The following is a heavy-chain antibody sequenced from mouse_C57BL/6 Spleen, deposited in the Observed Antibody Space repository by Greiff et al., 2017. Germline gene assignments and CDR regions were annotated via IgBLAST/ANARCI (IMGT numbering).Heavy chain of an antibody. CDR1: GYTFTSYG. CDR2: IYPRSGNT. CDR3: ARGIITVAGYFDV. V-gene: IGHV1-81*01. D-gene: IGHD1-1*01. Sequence: QVQLQQSGAELARPGASVKLSCKASGYTFTSYGISWVKQRTGQGLEWIGEIYPRSGNTYYNEKFKGKATLTAEKSSSTAYMELRSLTSEDSAVYFCARGIITVAGYFDVWGTGTTVTVSS. J-gene: IGHJ1*03.